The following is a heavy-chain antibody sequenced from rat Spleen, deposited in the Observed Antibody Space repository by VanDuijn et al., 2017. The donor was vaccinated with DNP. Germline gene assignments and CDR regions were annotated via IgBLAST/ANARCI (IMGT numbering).Heavy chain of an antibody. J-gene: IGHJ2*01. CDR2: ISTGGGST. CDR3: TTGRGGPDY. D-gene: IGHD1-11*01. Sequence: EVQLVESGGDLVQPGRSLKLSCAASGFSFSDYAMAWVRQAPTKGLEWVASISTGGGSTYYPDSVKGRFTISRDNAKSSLYLQMDSLRSEDTATYYCTTGRGGPDYWGQGVMVTVSS. CDR1: GFSFSDYA. V-gene: IGHV5-20*01.